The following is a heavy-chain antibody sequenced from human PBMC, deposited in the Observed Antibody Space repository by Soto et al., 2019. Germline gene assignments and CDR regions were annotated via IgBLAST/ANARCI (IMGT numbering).Heavy chain of an antibody. CDR1: GFSFSSGNY. CDR2: IFHGGNT. CDR3: ARARWYDAFDV. D-gene: IGHD2-15*01. Sequence: SGTLTLTCAVSGFSFSSGNYWGCIRKPPERGLGWFGSIFHGGNTYYNPSLKGRVTISVDMSKNPLSLKLNTVTAADTAVYYCARARWYDAFDVWGQGTVVTVSS. J-gene: IGHJ3*01. V-gene: IGHV4-38-2*01.